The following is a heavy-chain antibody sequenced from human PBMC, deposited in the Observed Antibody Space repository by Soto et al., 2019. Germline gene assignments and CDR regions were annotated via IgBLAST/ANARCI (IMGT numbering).Heavy chain of an antibody. Sequence: SETLSLTCAVSGGSISSGGYSWSWIRQPPGKGLEWIGYIYHSGSTYYNPSLKSRVTISVDRSKNQFSLKLSSVTAADTAVYYYAREGITMGFDACGQGTLVTVS. CDR2: IYHSGST. J-gene: IGHJ5*02. CDR3: AREGITMGFDA. CDR1: GGSISSGGYS. D-gene: IGHD3-10*01. V-gene: IGHV4-30-2*01.